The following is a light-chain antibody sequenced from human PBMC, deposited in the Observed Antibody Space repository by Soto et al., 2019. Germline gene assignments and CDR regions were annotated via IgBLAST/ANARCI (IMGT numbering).Light chain of an antibody. Sequence: EIVLTQSPATMSLSPGDRATLSCRASQRIGNSLAWYQQKPGQAPRLVIYDASSRASGIPARFSGSGSGKDFTLTISSLEPEDFAVYFCQRGTFGQGTKVEI. CDR3: QRGT. CDR2: DAS. CDR1: QRIGNS. J-gene: IGKJ1*01. V-gene: IGKV3-11*01.